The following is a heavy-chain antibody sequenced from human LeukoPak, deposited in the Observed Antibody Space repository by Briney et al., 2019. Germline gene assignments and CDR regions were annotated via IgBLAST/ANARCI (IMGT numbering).Heavy chain of an antibody. CDR2: INPNSGGT. D-gene: IGHD6-19*01. Sequence: GASVKVSCKASGYTFTGYYMHWVRQAPGQGLEWMGWINPNSGGTNYAQKFQGRVTMTRDTSISTAYMELSRLRSDDTAVYYCARDADTSGWYRGVGYWGQGTLVTVSS. CDR3: ARDADTSGWYRGVGY. J-gene: IGHJ4*02. CDR1: GYTFTGYY. V-gene: IGHV1-2*02.